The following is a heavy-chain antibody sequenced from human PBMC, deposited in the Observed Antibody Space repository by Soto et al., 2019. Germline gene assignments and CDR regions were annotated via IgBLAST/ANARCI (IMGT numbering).Heavy chain of an antibody. CDR3: AIVTAVAGY. CDR2: IYYSGST. Sequence: PSETLSLTCTVSGDSISSYYWSWIRQPPGQGLEWIGYIYYSGSTNYTPSLRSRVTISVDTSKNQFSLKLTSVTAADTAVYYCAIVTAVAGYWGQGTLVTVSS. J-gene: IGHJ4*02. D-gene: IGHD6-13*01. V-gene: IGHV4-59*01. CDR1: GDSISSYY.